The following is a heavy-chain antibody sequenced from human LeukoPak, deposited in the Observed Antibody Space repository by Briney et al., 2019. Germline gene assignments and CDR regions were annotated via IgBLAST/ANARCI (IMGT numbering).Heavy chain of an antibody. CDR1: GFTFSSYA. CDR3: AKDRGVWSH. V-gene: IGHV3-23*01. Sequence: TGGSLRLSCAASGFTFSSYAMSWVRQAPGKGLEWVSAISGSGGSAYYADSVEGRVTISRDNSKNTLYVQMNSRRAEDTAVYYCAKDRGVWSHWGQGTLVTVSS. CDR2: ISGSGGSA. D-gene: IGHD3-10*01. J-gene: IGHJ4*02.